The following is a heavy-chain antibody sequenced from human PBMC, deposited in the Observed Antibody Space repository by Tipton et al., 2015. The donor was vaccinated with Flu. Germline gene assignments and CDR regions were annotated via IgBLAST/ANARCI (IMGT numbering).Heavy chain of an antibody. CDR3: ATEMNGGDDLSIFEPVAGIICLRY. V-gene: IGHV1-69*09. CDR2: IIPILDIK. J-gene: IGHJ4*02. D-gene: IGHD6-19*01. CDR1: GGTFSSYA. Sequence: QMQLVQSGAEVKKPGSSVKVSCKVSGGTFSSYAITWVRQAPGQGPEWMGRIIPILDIKNYAQRFQGRVTLTADMSTRTAYMELNSLRSDDTAVYYCATEMNGGDDLSIFEPVAGIICLRYWGQGTLVTVSS.